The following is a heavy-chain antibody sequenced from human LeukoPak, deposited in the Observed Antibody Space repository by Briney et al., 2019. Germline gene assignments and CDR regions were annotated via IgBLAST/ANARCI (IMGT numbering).Heavy chain of an antibody. Sequence: SETLSLTCAVYGGSFSGYYWSWIRQPPGKGLEWIGEINHSGSTNYNPSLKSRVTISVDTSKNQFSLKLSSVTAADTAVYYCAGFARGVYAFDIWGQGTMVTVSS. CDR1: GGSFSGYY. D-gene: IGHD3-16*01. CDR2: INHSGST. CDR3: AGFARGVYAFDI. V-gene: IGHV4-34*01. J-gene: IGHJ3*02.